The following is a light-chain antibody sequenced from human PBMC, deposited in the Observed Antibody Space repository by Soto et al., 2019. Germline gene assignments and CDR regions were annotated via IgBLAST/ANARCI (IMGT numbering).Light chain of an antibody. Sequence: EIVMTQSPATLSVSPGERATLSCRASESVSNNLAWYQQKFGQAPRLLIYHASTRATGIPARFSGSGSGTDLTLTISSLPSEDFALYYCQQYNEWPLTFGGGTKVEIK. CDR2: HAS. V-gene: IGKV3-15*01. CDR1: ESVSNN. CDR3: QQYNEWPLT. J-gene: IGKJ4*01.